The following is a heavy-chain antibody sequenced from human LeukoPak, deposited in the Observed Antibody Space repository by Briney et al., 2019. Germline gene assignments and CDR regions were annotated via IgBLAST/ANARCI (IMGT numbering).Heavy chain of an antibody. D-gene: IGHD5-24*01. CDR3: ARAHQRGDYNYLDP. CDR2: ISAYNGDT. CDR1: GYTFSNYG. V-gene: IGHV1-18*01. Sequence: ASVTVSCKASGYTFSNYGLSWVRQAPGQGLEWMGWISAYNGDTTFAQNVQDRLTLTTDTSTSTGYMELRSLRSDDTAIYFCARAHQRGDYNYLDPWGQGTLVTVSS. J-gene: IGHJ5*02.